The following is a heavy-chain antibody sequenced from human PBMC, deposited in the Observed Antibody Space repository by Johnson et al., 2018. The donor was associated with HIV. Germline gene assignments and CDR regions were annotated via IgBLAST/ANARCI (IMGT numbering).Heavy chain of an antibody. V-gene: IGHV3-11*04. CDR2: ISNSGSSV. J-gene: IGHJ3*02. CDR3: ARGQGGIQLWFDGFDI. CDR1: GFSFSDYY. D-gene: IGHD5-18*01. Sequence: QVQLVESGGGLVQPGGSLRLSCAVSGFSFSDYYMTWIRQAPGKGLEWVSYISNSGSSVYYADSVKGRFTVSRDNDKNSLYLQMNSLRAEDMAVYYCARGQGGIQLWFDGFDIWCQGTLVTVSS.